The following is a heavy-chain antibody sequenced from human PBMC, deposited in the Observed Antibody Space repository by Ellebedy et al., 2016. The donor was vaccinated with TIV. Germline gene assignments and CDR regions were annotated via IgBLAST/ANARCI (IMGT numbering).Heavy chain of an antibody. J-gene: IGHJ3*02. D-gene: IGHD3-22*01. V-gene: IGHV4-39*01. CDR1: GGSISSSSYF. CDR3: ARFITMVVVVMPSVAFDI. CDR2: RDYSGST. Sequence: MPSETLSLTCTVSGGSISSSSYFWGWIRQPPGKGLEWIGSRDYSGSTYYNPSLKSRVTISLDTSKNQFSLKLSSVTAADTAVYYCARFITMVVVVMPSVAFDIWGQGTMVTVSS.